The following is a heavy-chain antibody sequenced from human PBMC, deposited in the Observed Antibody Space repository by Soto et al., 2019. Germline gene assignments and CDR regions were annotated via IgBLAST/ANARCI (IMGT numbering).Heavy chain of an antibody. CDR3: ARDNRITVNPANVAFGMDV. J-gene: IGHJ6*02. D-gene: IGHD1-20*01. CDR2: ISHSGGTH. CDR1: GFTLSSYM. Sequence: EVQLVESGGGLVQPGGSLRLSCAASGFTLSSYMMNWVRQAPGQGLEWISYISHSGGTHYNPSLKSRLTISVDKSKNQFSLRLTSVTAADTAVYYCARDNRITVNPANVAFGMDVWGQGTTVTVSS. V-gene: IGHV3-48*03.